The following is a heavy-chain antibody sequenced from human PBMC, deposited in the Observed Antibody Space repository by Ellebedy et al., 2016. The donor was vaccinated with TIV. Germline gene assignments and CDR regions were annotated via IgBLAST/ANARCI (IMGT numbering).Heavy chain of an antibody. D-gene: IGHD2-2*01. J-gene: IGHJ3*02. CDR3: ARDNPGDQLLPGDAFDI. CDR1: GYTFTSYY. CDR2: INPSGGST. V-gene: IGHV1-46*01. Sequence: ASVKVSXXASGYTFTSYYMHWVRQAPGQGLEWMGIINPSGGSTSYAQKFQGRVTMTRDTSTSTVYMELSSLRSEDTAVYYCARDNPGDQLLPGDAFDIWGQGTMVTVSS.